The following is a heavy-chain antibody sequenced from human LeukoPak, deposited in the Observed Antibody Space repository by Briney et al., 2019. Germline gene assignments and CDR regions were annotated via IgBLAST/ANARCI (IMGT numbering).Heavy chain of an antibody. J-gene: IGHJ4*02. D-gene: IGHD2-15*01. CDR1: GFSLRSYW. CDR3: ARFGYVAAVDL. CDR2: KNPAGTET. Sequence: RAGGSLRLSCAASGFSLRSYWMRGVGQARGRGGGGGANKNPAGTETKYVDPGKGGFTISRDNAKNLLYLQMNSLRAEDTAVYYCARFGYVAAVDLWGQGTLVTVSS. V-gene: IGHV3-7*01.